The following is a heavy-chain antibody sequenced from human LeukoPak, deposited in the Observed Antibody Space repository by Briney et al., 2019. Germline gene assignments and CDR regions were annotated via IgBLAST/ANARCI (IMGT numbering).Heavy chain of an antibody. D-gene: IGHD3-10*02. CDR3: AELGITMIGGV. J-gene: IGHJ6*04. CDR2: ISSSGSTI. Sequence: GGSLRLSCAVSEFTFSSFSMNWVRQAPGKGLEWVSYISSSGSTICYADSVKGRFTISRENAKNSLYLQMNSLRAEDTAVYYCAELGITMIGGVWGKGTTVTISS. V-gene: IGHV3-48*04. CDR1: EFTFSSFS.